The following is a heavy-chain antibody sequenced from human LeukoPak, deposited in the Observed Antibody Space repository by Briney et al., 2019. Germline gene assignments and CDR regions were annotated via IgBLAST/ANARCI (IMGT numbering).Heavy chain of an antibody. CDR2: INHSGST. CDR1: GGSFSGYY. D-gene: IGHD1/OR15-1a*01. J-gene: IGHJ4*02. V-gene: IGHV4-34*01. Sequence: PSETLSLTCAVYGGSFSGYYWSWIRQPPGKGLEWIGEINHSGSTNYNPSLKSRVTISVDTSKNQFSLKLSSVTAADTAVYYCARSIAGTRSKFDYWGQGTLVTVSS. CDR3: ARSIAGTRSKFDY.